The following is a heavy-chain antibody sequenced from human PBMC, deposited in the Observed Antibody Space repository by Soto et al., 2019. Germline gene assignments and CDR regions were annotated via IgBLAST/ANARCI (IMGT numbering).Heavy chain of an antibody. CDR1: GGSISSGGYS. Sequence: SETLSLTCAVSGGSISSGGYSWSWIRQPPGKGLEWIGYSYHSGSTYYNPSLKSRVTISVDRSKNQFSLKLSSVTAADTAVYYCARVPGPWGQGTLVTVSS. J-gene: IGHJ5*02. CDR2: SYHSGST. CDR3: ARVPGP. V-gene: IGHV4-30-2*01.